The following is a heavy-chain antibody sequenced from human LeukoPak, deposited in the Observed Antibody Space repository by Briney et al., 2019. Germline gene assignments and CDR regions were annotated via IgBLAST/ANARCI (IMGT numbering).Heavy chain of an antibody. CDR1: GYSFTSYG. D-gene: IGHD6-19*01. Sequence: GASVKVSCKASGYSFTSYGFIWVRQAPGQGLEWMGWISAYNGNTNYAQKLQGRVTMTTDTSTSTAYMELSSLRSEDTAVYYCASRTSENSSGWHYYYYYYMDVWGKGTTVTVSS. CDR2: ISAYNGNT. V-gene: IGHV1-18*01. J-gene: IGHJ6*03. CDR3: ASRTSENSSGWHYYYYYYMDV.